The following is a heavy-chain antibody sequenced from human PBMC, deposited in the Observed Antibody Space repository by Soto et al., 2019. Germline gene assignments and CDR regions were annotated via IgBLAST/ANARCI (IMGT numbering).Heavy chain of an antibody. V-gene: IGHV4-34*01. CDR3: AREGRFCSGGSCYYSSFDY. CDR2: INHSGST. D-gene: IGHD2-15*01. J-gene: IGHJ4*02. Sequence: SETLSLTCAVYGGSFSGYCWSWIRQPPGKGLEWIGEINHSGSTNYNPSLKSRVTISVDTSKNQFSLKLSSVTAADTAVYYCAREGRFCSGGSCYYSSFDYWGQGTLVTVSS. CDR1: GGSFSGYC.